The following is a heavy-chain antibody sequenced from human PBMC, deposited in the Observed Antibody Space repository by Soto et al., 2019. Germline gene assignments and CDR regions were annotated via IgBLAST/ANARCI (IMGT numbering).Heavy chain of an antibody. CDR3: ARLGWRKGYKVPLPDDY. D-gene: IGHD5-12*01. Sequence: QVQLVQSGAEVKKPGSSVKVSCKASGGTFSSYAISWVRQAPGQGLEWMGGIIPICGTANYAQKFQGRVTITADKSTSTAYMELSSLRSEDTAVYYCARLGWRKGYKVPLPDDYWGQGTLVTVSS. V-gene: IGHV1-69*06. CDR1: GGTFSSYA. J-gene: IGHJ4*02. CDR2: IIPICGTA.